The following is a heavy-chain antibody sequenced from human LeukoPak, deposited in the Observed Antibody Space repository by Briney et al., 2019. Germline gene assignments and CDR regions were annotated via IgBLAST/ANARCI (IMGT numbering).Heavy chain of an antibody. CDR1: GFTFSSYA. CDR2: ISYDGSKK. D-gene: IGHD2-15*01. V-gene: IGHV3-30-3*01. J-gene: IGHJ4*02. Sequence: GGSLRLSCAASGFTFSSYAMHWARQAPGKGLEWVAVISYDGSKKYYADSVKGRLTISRDNSKNTLYLQMNSLRAEDTAVYYCARQGSVVAANFDYWGQGTLVTVSS. CDR3: ARQGSVVAANFDY.